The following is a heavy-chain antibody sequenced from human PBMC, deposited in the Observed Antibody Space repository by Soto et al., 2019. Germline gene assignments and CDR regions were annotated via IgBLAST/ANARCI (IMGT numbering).Heavy chain of an antibody. CDR1: GGSFSGYY. CDR3: ASRPIVVVPAAPDYYFDY. D-gene: IGHD2-2*01. J-gene: IGHJ4*02. Sequence: NPSETLSLTCAVYGGSFSGYYWSWIRQPPGKGLEWIGEINHSGSTNYNPSLKSRVTISVDTSKNQFSLKLSSVTAADTAVYYCASRPIVVVPAAPDYYFDYWGQGTLVTVSS. CDR2: INHSGST. V-gene: IGHV4-34*01.